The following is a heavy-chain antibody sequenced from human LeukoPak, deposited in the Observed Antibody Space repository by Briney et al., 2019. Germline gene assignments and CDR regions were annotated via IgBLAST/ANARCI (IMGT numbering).Heavy chain of an antibody. Sequence: GGSLRLFCAASGFTFRSYSMNWVRQAPGKGLEWVSSISSSSSYIYYADSVKGRFTISRDNAKNTLYLQMNSLRAEDTAVYFCAKRGVVIRVILVGFHKEAYYFDSWGQGALVTVSS. V-gene: IGHV3-21*04. CDR1: GFTFRSYS. D-gene: IGHD3-10*01. CDR3: AKRGVVIRVILVGFHKEAYYFDS. CDR2: ISSSSSYI. J-gene: IGHJ4*02.